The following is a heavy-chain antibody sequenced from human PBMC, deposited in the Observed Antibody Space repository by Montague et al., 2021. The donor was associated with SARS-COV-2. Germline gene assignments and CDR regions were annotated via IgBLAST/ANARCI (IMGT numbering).Heavy chain of an antibody. CDR3: ARQGDILTGYYYYGMDV. D-gene: IGHD3-9*01. J-gene: IGHJ6*02. CDR1: GGSISSSSYY. V-gene: IGHV4-39*01. CDR2: VYYSGST. Sequence: SETLSLTCTVSGGSISSSSYYWGWIRQPPGKGPEWIGSVYYSGSTYYNPSLKSRATISVDTSKNQFSLKLSSVTAADTAVYYCARQGDILTGYYYYGMDVWGQGTTVTVSS.